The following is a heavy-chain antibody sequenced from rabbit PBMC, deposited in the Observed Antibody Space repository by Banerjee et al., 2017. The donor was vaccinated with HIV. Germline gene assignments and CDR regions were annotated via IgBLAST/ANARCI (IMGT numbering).Heavy chain of an antibody. D-gene: IGHD4-2*01. Sequence: QQLVESGGGLVKPGASLTLTCTASGFSFSSSYDMCWVRQAPGKGLEWIACINSNTGNTVYASWAKGPFTISKTSSTTVTLQMTSLTAADTATYFCARDAGYAGSNLWGQGTLVTVS. J-gene: IGHJ4*01. CDR1: GFSFSSSYD. V-gene: IGHV1S40*01. CDR3: ARDAGYAGSNL. CDR2: INSNTGNT.